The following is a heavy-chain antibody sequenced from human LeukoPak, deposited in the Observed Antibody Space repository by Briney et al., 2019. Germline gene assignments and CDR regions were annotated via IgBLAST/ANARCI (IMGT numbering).Heavy chain of an antibody. Sequence: GGSLRLSCAASGFTFSSYSMNWVRQAPGKGLEWVSSISSSSSYIYYADSVKGRFTISRDNAKNSLYLQMNSLRAEDTAVYYCARDAFYYDSGGLAFDIWGQGTMVTVSS. V-gene: IGHV3-21*01. CDR3: ARDAFYYDSGGLAFDI. J-gene: IGHJ3*02. D-gene: IGHD3-22*01. CDR2: ISSSSSYI. CDR1: GFTFSSYS.